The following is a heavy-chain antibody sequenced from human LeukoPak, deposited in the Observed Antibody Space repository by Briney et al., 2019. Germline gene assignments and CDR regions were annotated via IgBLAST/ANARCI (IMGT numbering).Heavy chain of an antibody. Sequence: GGSLRLSCAASGFSFTNYVMTWVRQAPGKGLEWVSGISSNSGTTYYADSVKGRFTISRGNSKNTLYLQMNSLRAEDTAVYYCAKRVHSASWYAAFDYWGQGTPVTVSS. J-gene: IGHJ4*02. CDR3: AKRVHSASWYAAFDY. V-gene: IGHV3-23*01. D-gene: IGHD6-13*01. CDR2: ISSNSGTT. CDR1: GFSFTNYV.